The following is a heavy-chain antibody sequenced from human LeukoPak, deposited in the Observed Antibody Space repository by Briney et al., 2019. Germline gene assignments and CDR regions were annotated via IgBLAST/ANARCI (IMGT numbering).Heavy chain of an antibody. CDR2: ISSSSKYI. CDR3: ARAPTSEQQLQFDY. Sequence: GGSLRLSCAASGFTFSSYSMNWVRQAPGKGLEWVSSISSSSKYIYYADSVKGRFTISRDNAENSLYLQMDSLRAEDTAVYYCARAPTSEQQLQFDYWGQGILVTVSS. CDR1: GFTFSSYS. D-gene: IGHD6-13*01. V-gene: IGHV3-21*01. J-gene: IGHJ4*02.